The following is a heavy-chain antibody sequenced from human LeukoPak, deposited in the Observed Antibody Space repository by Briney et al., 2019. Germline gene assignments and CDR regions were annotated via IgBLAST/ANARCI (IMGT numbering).Heavy chain of an antibody. V-gene: IGHV3-43*02. J-gene: IGHJ6*02. CDR1: GFTFYDDA. CDR3: AKARPTSIAAPYYYSGMDV. CDR2: IYGEGGST. Sequence: PGGSLRLSCAAPGFTFYDDAMHWGRQAPGKGLEWVSLIYGEGGSTYNADSVKGRFTISRDNSKNSLYLQMNSLRTEDTDLYYCAKARPTSIAAPYYYSGMDVWGQGTTVTVSS. D-gene: IGHD6-6*01.